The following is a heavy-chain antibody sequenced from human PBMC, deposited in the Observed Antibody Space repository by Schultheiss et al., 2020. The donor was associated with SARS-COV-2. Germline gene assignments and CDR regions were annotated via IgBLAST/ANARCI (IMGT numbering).Heavy chain of an antibody. CDR2: IYHSGST. V-gene: IGHV4-38-2*01. CDR3: ARLYGMDV. Sequence: SETLSLTCAVSGYSISSGYYWGWIRQPPGKGLEWIGYIYHSGSTYYNPSLKSRVTISVDTSKNQFSLKLSSVTAADTAVYYCARLYGMDVWGQGTTVTVSS. J-gene: IGHJ6*02. CDR1: GYSISSGYY.